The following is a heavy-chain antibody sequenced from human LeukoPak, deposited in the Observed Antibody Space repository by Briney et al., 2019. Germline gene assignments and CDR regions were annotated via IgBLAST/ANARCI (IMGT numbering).Heavy chain of an antibody. V-gene: IGHV3-48*03. CDR2: ISSSGGTI. D-gene: IGHD2/OR15-2a*01. CDR3: ARDATTLPYFSYYYMDV. CDR1: GFTFSSYE. J-gene: IGHJ6*03. Sequence: GGSLRLSCAASGFTFSSYEMNWVRQAPGKGLEWVSYISSSGGTIYYADSVKGRFTISRDNAKNSLILQMNSLTAGDTAVYYCARDATTLPYFSYYYMDVWGKGTTVTVSS.